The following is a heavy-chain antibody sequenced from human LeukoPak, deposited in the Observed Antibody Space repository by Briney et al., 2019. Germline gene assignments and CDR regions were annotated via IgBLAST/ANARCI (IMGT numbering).Heavy chain of an antibody. D-gene: IGHD6-13*01. Sequence: SETLSLTCTVSGGSISIYYWSWIRQPAGKGLEWIGRIYTSGSTNYNPSLKSRVTMSVDTSKNQFSLKLSSVTAADTDVYYCARVAAAHGFDPWGQGTLVTVSS. CDR1: GGSISIYY. V-gene: IGHV4-4*07. CDR2: IYTSGST. J-gene: IGHJ5*02. CDR3: ARVAAAHGFDP.